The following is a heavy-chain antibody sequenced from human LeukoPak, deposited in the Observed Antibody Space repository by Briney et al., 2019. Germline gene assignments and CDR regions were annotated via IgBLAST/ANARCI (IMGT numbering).Heavy chain of an antibody. CDR3: ARDRHGNGFNWFDP. J-gene: IGHJ5*02. D-gene: IGHD3-3*01. CDR1: GGTFSSYA. CDR2: IIPIFGTA. V-gene: IGHV1-69*13. Sequence: ASVKVSCKASGGTFSSYAISWVRQAPGQGLEWMGGIIPIFGTANYAQKSQGRVTITADESTSTAYMELSSLRSEDTAVYYCARDRHGNGFNWFDPWGRGTLVTVSS.